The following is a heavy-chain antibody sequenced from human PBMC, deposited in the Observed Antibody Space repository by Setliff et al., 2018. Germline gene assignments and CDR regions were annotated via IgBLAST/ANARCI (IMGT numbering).Heavy chain of an antibody. CDR2: VGVSGDNT. D-gene: IGHD3-3*01. CDR1: GFTFSSYA. J-gene: IGHJ4*02. Sequence: GESLKISCAASGFTFSSYAMSWVRQAPGKGLEWVSSVGVSGDNTYYTDSVKGRFTTSRDNSKNTLSLQMSSLRTEDTAIYFCAGQGPIFGSGLIPGFDQWGQGTMVTVSS. CDR3: AGQGPIFGSGLIPGFDQ. V-gene: IGHV3-23*01.